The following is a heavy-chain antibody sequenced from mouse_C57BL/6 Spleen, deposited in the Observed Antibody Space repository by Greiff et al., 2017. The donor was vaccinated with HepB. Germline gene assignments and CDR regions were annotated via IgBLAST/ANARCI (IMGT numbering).Heavy chain of an antibody. CDR3: APYYYGSPWFAY. D-gene: IGHD1-1*01. V-gene: IGHV5-17*01. CDR2: ISSGSSTI. CDR1: GFTFSDYG. Sequence: EVQLQESGGGLVKPGGSLKLSCAASGFTFSDYGMHWVRQAPEKGLEWVAYISSGSSTIYYADTVKGRFTISRDNAKNTLFLQMTSLRSEDTAMYYCAPYYYGSPWFAYWGQGTLVTVSA. J-gene: IGHJ3*01.